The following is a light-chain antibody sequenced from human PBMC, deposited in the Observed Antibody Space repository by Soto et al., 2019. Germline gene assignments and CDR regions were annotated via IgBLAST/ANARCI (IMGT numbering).Light chain of an antibody. CDR1: TGAVTSGHY. CDR3: LLSYSGARGV. J-gene: IGLJ2*01. Sequence: QTVVTQEPSLTVSPGGTVTLTCGSSTGAVTSGHYPYWFQQKPGQAPRTLIYDTSNKHSWTPARFSGSLLGGKAALTLSGXXXXXXXXXYXLLSYSGARGVFGGGTKLTVL. CDR2: DTS. V-gene: IGLV7-46*01.